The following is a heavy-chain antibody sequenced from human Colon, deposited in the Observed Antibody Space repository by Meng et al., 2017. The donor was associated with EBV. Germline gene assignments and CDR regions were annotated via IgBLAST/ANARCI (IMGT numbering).Heavy chain of an antibody. CDR1: GGSMSSGNYY. CDR3: ASFDHIPRRNYFDY. Sequence: QGQLTESGPGLVEPSPTLSLTCTVSGGSMSSGNYYWSWIRQPPGKGLEWIGYIHHSGSAYYNPSLKSRVSISVDTSKNQFSLNLNSMTAADTAVYYCASFDHIPRRNYFDYWGQGTLVTVSS. D-gene: IGHD2-21*01. V-gene: IGHV4-30-4*01. J-gene: IGHJ4*02. CDR2: IHHSGSA.